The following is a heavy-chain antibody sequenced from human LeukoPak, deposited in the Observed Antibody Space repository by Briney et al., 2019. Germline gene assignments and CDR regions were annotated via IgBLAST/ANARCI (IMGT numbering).Heavy chain of an antibody. CDR2: ISGSGGTT. CDR3: AKYDHNSSSGFDF. J-gene: IGHJ4*02. CDR1: GITFSTYA. Sequence: QSGGSLRLSCAASGITFSTYAMSWVRQAPGKGLEWVSAISGSGGTTYYADSVKGRFTISRDNSKNTVYLQMSSLRAEDTALYYCAKYDHNSSSGFDFWGQGTLVIVSS. D-gene: IGHD6-6*01. V-gene: IGHV3-23*01.